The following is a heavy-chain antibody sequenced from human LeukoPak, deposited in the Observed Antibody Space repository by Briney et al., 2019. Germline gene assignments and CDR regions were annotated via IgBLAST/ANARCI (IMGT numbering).Heavy chain of an antibody. J-gene: IGHJ3*02. Sequence: SETLSLTCTVSGGSISSYYWSWIRQPPGKGLEWIGYIYYSGSTNYNPSLKSRVTISVDTYKNQFSLKLSSVTAADTAVYYCARHSVDAFDIWGQGTMVTVSS. CDR2: IYYSGST. D-gene: IGHD6-19*01. CDR1: GGSISSYY. CDR3: ARHSVDAFDI. V-gene: IGHV4-59*08.